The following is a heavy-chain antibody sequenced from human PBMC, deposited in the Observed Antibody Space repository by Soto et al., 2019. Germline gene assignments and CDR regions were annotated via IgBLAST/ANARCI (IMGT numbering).Heavy chain of an antibody. J-gene: IGHJ3*02. D-gene: IGHD3-10*01. CDR3: ARDLFRGVPDAFDI. CDR1: GYIFTSYG. Sequence: ASVKVSCKASGYIFTSYGISWLRQAPGQGPEWMGWISAYNGNKIYAQKVQDRVTMTTDTSTNTAYMELRSLTSDDTAVYYCARDLFRGVPDAFDIWGRGTMVTVSS. CDR2: ISAYNGNK. V-gene: IGHV1-18*04.